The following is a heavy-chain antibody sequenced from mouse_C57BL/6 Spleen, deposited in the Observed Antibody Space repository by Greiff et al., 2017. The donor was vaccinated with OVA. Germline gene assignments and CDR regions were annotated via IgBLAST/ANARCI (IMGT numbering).Heavy chain of an antibody. D-gene: IGHD4-1*01. CDR3: ARQNWDVDYAMDY. Sequence: QVQLQQPGAELVKPGASVKLSCKASGYTFTSYWMHWVKQRPGQGLEWIGMIHPNSGSTNYNEKFKSKATLTVDKSSSTAYMQLSSLTSEDSAVYYCARQNWDVDYAMDYWGQGTSVTVSS. J-gene: IGHJ4*01. CDR2: IHPNSGST. V-gene: IGHV1-64*01. CDR1: GYTFTSYW.